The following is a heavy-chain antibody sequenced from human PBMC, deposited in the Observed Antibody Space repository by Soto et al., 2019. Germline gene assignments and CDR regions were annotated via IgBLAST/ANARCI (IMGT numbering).Heavy chain of an antibody. CDR2: INAGNGNT. V-gene: IGHV1-3*01. CDR1: GYTFTSYA. J-gene: IGHJ5*02. CDR3: ARGPLRNWFGP. D-gene: IGHD5-12*01. Sequence: ASVKVSCKASGYTFTSYAMHWVRQAPGQRLEWMGWINAGNGNTKYSQKFQGRVTITKNTSASTAYMELSSLRSEDTAVYYCARGPLRNWFGPWRQGTLVTVAS.